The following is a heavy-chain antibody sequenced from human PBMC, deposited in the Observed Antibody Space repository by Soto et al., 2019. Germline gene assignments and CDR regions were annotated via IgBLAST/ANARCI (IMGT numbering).Heavy chain of an antibody. D-gene: IGHD5-18*01. J-gene: IGHJ4*02. CDR2: IYHSGST. CDR1: GGSISSGGYS. Sequence: SETLSLTCAVSGGSISSGGYSWSWIRQPPGKGLEWIGYIYHSGSTYYNPSLKSRVTISVDRSKNQFSLKLSSVTAADTAVYYCARGYSYGYSLAWFDYWGQGTLVTVSS. V-gene: IGHV4-30-2*01. CDR3: ARGYSYGYSLAWFDY.